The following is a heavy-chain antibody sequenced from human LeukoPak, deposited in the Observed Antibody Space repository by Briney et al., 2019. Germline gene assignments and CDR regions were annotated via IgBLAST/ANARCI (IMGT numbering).Heavy chain of an antibody. CDR1: GFTFSDSW. Sequence: QSGGSLRLSRAASGFTFSDSWMSWVRQAPGKGLEWVANMNQDGSEKDYVDSVKGRFTISRDNARNSLYLQMGSLRAEDTAVYYCATYTHWVAGDVWGQGTTVTVSS. D-gene: IGHD3-16*01. CDR3: ATYTHWVAGDV. CDR2: MNQDGSEK. J-gene: IGHJ6*02. V-gene: IGHV3-7*01.